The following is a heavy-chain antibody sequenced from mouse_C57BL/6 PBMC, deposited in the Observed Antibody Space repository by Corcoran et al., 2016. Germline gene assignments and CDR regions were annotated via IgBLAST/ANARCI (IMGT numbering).Heavy chain of an antibody. V-gene: IGHV1-80*01. J-gene: IGHJ4*01. CDR3: ARRTTVKGYAMDY. CDR2: IYPGDGDT. CDR1: GYAFSSYW. D-gene: IGHD1-1*01. Sequence: QVQLQQSGAELVKPGASVKISCKASGYAFSSYWMNWVKQRPGKGLEWIGQIYPGDGDTNYNGKFKGKATLTADKSSSTAYMQLSSLTSEDSAVYFWARRTTVKGYAMDYWGQGTSVTVSS.